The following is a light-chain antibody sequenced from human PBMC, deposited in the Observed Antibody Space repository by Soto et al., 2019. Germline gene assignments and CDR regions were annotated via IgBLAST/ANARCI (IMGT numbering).Light chain of an antibody. CDR3: QKSYSNIFS. Sequence: DIQLTQSPPSLSASVGDRVTINCRASQNIYTYVNWYQVKPGKAPKLLIFASSTLQSGVPSRFSGSGSGADFSLTISSLQPEDLATYDFQKSYSNIFSFGRETKV. CDR1: QNIYTY. V-gene: IGKV1-39*01. CDR2: ASS. J-gene: IGKJ4*01.